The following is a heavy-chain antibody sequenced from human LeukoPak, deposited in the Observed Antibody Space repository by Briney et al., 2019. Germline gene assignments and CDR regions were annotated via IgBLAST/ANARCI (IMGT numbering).Heavy chain of an antibody. CDR3: AREGPMITDRYFDY. CDR2: IYYSESP. Sequence: SETLSLTCTVSVGSIRSYYCGWIRQPPGKGLECIGYIYYSESPNYNPSLKSRATISVDTSKNQFSLKLSSVSAADTAVYYCAREGPMITDRYFDYWAREPWSPSPQ. V-gene: IGHV4-59*13. D-gene: IGHD3-22*01. CDR1: VGSIRSYY. J-gene: IGHJ4*02.